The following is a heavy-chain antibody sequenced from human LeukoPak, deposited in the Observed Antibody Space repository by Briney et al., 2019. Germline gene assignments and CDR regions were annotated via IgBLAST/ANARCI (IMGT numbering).Heavy chain of an antibody. D-gene: IGHD6-19*01. Sequence: PGRSLRLSCTASGFTFGDYAMSWFRQAPGKGLEWVGFIRSKAYGGTTEYAASVKGRFTISRDDSKSIAYLQMNSLKTEDTAVYYCTRSSSGWYYYYYGMDVWGQGTTVTVSS. CDR2: IRSKAYGGTT. J-gene: IGHJ6*02. V-gene: IGHV3-49*03. CDR1: GFTFGDYA. CDR3: TRSSSGWYYYYYGMDV.